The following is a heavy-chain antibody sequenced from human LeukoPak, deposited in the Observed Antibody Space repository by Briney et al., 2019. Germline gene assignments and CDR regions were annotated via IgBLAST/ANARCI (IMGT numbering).Heavy chain of an antibody. Sequence: SETLSLTCTVSGGSISSSSYYWGWIRQPPGKGLEWIGSIYYSGSTYYNPSLKSRVTISVDTSKNQFSLKLSSVTAADTAVYYCARALPSFQITIFGVVPYYFDYWGQGTLVTVSS. J-gene: IGHJ4*02. CDR1: GGSISSSSYY. V-gene: IGHV4-39*07. CDR3: ARALPSFQITIFGVVPYYFDY. CDR2: IYYSGST. D-gene: IGHD3-3*01.